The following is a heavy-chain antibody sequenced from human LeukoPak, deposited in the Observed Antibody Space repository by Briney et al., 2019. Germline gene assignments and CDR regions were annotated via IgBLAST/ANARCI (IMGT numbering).Heavy chain of an antibody. J-gene: IGHJ6*03. D-gene: IGHD2-21*02. CDR1: GGSISSSSYY. Sequence: PSEILSLTCTVSGGSISSSSYYWGWIRQPPGKGLEWIGSIYYSGSTYYNPSLKSRVTISVDTSKNQFSLKLSSVTAADTAVYYCARLRGFVVVTAITYYYYYYMDVWGKGTTVTISS. CDR2: IYYSGST. CDR3: ARLRGFVVVTAITYYYYYYMDV. V-gene: IGHV4-39*07.